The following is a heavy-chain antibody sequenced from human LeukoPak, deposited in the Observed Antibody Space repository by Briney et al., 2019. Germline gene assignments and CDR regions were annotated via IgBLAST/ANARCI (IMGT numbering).Heavy chain of an antibody. CDR2: IKQDGSEK. CDR3: ARDDPTLFWSGSPFY. V-gene: IGHV3-7*01. D-gene: IGHD3-3*01. CDR1: GFTFSDYY. J-gene: IGHJ4*02. Sequence: GGSLRLSCAASGFTFSDYYMSWVRQAPGKGLEWVANIKQDGSEKYYVDSVKGRFTISRDNAKNSLYLQMNSLRAEDTAVYYCARDDPTLFWSGSPFYWGQGTLVTVSS.